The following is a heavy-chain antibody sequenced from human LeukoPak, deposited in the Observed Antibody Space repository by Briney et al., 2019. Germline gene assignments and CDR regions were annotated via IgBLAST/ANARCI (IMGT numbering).Heavy chain of an antibody. J-gene: IGHJ4*02. CDR1: GFTFSDFA. CDR3: AKATGYPY. CDR2: ISGNGDTT. D-gene: IGHD3-9*01. Sequence: GGSLRLSCAASGFTFSDFAMSWVRQAPGKGLEWVSGISGNGDTTNYADSVKGRFTISRDNSKNTLYLQMNSLRAEDTAVYYCAKATGYPYWGQGTLVTVSS. V-gene: IGHV3-23*01.